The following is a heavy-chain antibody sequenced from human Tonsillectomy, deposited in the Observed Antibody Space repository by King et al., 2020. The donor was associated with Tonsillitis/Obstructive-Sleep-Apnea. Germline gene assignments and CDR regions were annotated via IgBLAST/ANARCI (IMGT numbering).Heavy chain of an antibody. D-gene: IGHD4-17*01. V-gene: IGHV3-11*05. CDR3: ARDGSTVRWFDP. CDR1: GFTCSDYY. CDR2: SSSSRIYT. J-gene: IGHJ5*02. Sequence: HVQLGESGGGLVKPGGSLRLSCAASGFTCSDYYMSTILPAPGEGLEWGSYSSSSRIYTNYADSVKGRFTISRDNAKNSLYLQMNSLRAADTAVYYCARDGSTVRWFDPWGQGTLVTVSS.